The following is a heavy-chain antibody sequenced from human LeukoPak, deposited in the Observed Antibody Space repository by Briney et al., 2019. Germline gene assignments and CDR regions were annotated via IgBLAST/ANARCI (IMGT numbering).Heavy chain of an antibody. CDR1: GFTYSGYT. V-gene: IGHV3-23*01. Sequence: GGSLWLSCAASGFTYSGYTMNWVRQAPGKGLERVSGISGSGGNTYYADSVKGRFTISRDNSRNTLYLEMNSLRVEDTAVYYCAKSFEYWGQGTLVTVSS. CDR3: AKSFEY. J-gene: IGHJ4*02. CDR2: ISGSGGNT.